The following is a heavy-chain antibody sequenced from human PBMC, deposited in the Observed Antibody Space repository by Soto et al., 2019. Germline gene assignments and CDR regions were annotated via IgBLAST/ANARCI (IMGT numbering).Heavy chain of an antibody. CDR3: ARGPIAAAGIIDY. Sequence: SETLSLTCTVSGGSISSGGYYWSWIRQHPGKGLEWIGYIYYSGSTNYNPSLKSRVTISVDTSKNQFSLKLSSVTAADTAVYYCARGPIAAAGIIDYWGQGTLVTVSS. CDR2: IYYSGST. CDR1: GGSISSGGYY. J-gene: IGHJ4*02. D-gene: IGHD6-13*01. V-gene: IGHV4-31*03.